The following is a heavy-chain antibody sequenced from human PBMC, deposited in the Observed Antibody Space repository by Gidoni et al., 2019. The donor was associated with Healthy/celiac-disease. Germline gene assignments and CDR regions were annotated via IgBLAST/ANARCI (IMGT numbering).Heavy chain of an antibody. D-gene: IGHD3-22*01. CDR1: GFTFRSYG. J-gene: IGHJ6*02. Sequence: QVQLVESGGGVVQPGRSLRLSCAASGFTFRSYGMHWVRQAPGKGLEWVAVISFDGSNKYYADSVKGRFTISRDNSKNTLYLQMNSLRDEDTAVYYCAGSGYYYSSRYYYYGMDVWGQGTTVTVSS. V-gene: IGHV3-30*03. CDR2: ISFDGSNK. CDR3: AGSGYYYSSRYYYYGMDV.